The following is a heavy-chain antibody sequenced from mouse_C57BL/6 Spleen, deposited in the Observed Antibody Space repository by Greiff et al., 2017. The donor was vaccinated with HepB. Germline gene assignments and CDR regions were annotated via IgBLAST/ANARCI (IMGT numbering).Heavy chain of an antibody. J-gene: IGHJ3*01. V-gene: IGHV1-52*01. Sequence: QVHVKQPGAELVRPGSSVKLSCKASGYTFTSYWMHWVKQRPIQGLEWIGNIDPSDSETHYNQKFKDKATLTVDKSSSTAYMQLSSLTSEDSAVYYCASDDGYFSFAYWGQGTLVTVSA. CDR2: IDPSDSET. CDR3: ASDDGYFSFAY. CDR1: GYTFTSYW. D-gene: IGHD2-3*01.